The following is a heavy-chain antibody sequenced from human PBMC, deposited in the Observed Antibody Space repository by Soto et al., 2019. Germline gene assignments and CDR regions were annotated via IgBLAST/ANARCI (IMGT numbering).Heavy chain of an antibody. CDR2: IYYKGDT. Sequence: QVQLLESGPTLVKPSETLFLTCSVSGDSLNNNWWTWIRQAPGTAPELVGYIYYKGDTRYNPSLESRATISLDTPKNQISLELRSVTGADTAVYFCARGSLVYDSWGQGILVTVSS. J-gene: IGHJ4*02. D-gene: IGHD3-16*01. CDR3: ARGSLVYDS. V-gene: IGHV4-59*01. CDR1: GDSLNNNW.